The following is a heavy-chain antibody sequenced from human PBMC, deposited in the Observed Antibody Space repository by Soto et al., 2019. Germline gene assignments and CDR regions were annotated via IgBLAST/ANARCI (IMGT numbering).Heavy chain of an antibody. CDR3: AREYYDSSGYYFSSYYYGMDV. J-gene: IGHJ6*01. CDR1: GFTFSSYA. Sequence: QVQLVESGGGVVQPGRSLRLSCAASGFTFSSYAMHWVRQAPGKGLEWVAVISYDGSNKYYADSVKGRFTISRDNSKNTLYLQMNSLRAEDTAVYYCAREYYDSSGYYFSSYYYGMDVW. CDR2: ISYDGSNK. D-gene: IGHD3-22*01. V-gene: IGHV3-30-3*01.